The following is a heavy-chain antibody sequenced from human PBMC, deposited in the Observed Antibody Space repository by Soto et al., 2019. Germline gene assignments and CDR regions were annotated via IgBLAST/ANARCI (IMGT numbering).Heavy chain of an antibody. CDR1: GGTFSSYA. CDR2: IIPIFGTA. V-gene: IGHV1-69*13. J-gene: IGHJ6*02. CDR3: ARERGAPIYHYYGMDV. D-gene: IGHD1-26*01. Sequence: SLKVCCKASGGTFSSYAISWGRQAPGQGLEWMGGIIPIFGTANYAQKFQGRVTITADESTSTAYMELSSLRSEDTAVYYCARERGAPIYHYYGMDVRGQGTTLTVSS.